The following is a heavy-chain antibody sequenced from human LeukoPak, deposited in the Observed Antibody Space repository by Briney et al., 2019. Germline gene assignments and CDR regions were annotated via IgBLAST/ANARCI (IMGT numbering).Heavy chain of an antibody. CDR2: IYDSGTT. J-gene: IGHJ3*02. V-gene: IGHV4-59*01. Sequence: SETLSLTCTVSGGSFGNYYWSWIRQPPGKGLEWIGYIYDSGTTNYNPSLKSRVTISVDTATNQFSLKLRSVTAADTAVDYCARDFSAAFDIWGQGTMVTVSS. D-gene: IGHD2/OR15-2a*01. CDR1: GGSFGNYY. CDR3: ARDFSAAFDI.